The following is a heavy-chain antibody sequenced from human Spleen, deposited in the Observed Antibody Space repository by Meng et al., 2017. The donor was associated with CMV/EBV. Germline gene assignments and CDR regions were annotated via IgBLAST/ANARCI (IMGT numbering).Heavy chain of an antibody. CDR3: ARDKIMYYYDTLLVSDAFDL. CDR1: GFTFSAYS. D-gene: IGHD3-22*01. CDR2: ISSSQNYV. Sequence: GESLKISCAASGFTFSAYSLNWVRQVPGKGLEWVSFISSSQNYVFYADSVKGRFTISRDNAQDSLYLQMDSLRAEDTAVYYCARDKIMYYYDTLLVSDAFDLWGQGTVVTVSS. V-gene: IGHV3-21*01. J-gene: IGHJ3*01.